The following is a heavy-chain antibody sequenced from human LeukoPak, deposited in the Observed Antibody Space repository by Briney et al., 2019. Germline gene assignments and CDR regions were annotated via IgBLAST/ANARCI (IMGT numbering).Heavy chain of an antibody. D-gene: IGHD3-3*01. CDR1: GFTFSSYW. CDR3: ARDVLRFLGAHGMDV. V-gene: IGHV3-7*01. J-gene: IGHJ6*02. Sequence: GGSLRLSCATSGFTFSSYWMSWVRQAPGKGLEWVANIKQDGSEKYYVDSVKGRFTISRDNAKNSLYLQMNSLRAEDTAVYYCARDVLRFLGAHGMDVWGQGTTVTVSS. CDR2: IKQDGSEK.